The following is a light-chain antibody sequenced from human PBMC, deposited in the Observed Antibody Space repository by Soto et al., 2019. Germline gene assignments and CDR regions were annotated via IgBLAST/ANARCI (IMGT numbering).Light chain of an antibody. CDR1: DSDIGTYNY. V-gene: IGLV2-14*01. Sequence: QSALTQPASVSGSPGQSITISCTGSDSDIGTYNYVSWYQQSPGKAPKLIIHEVSNRPSGVSDRFSGSKSGNTASLTISGLQAEDEADYYCSSYIRGNTAVSFGGGTKLTVL. J-gene: IGLJ2*01. CDR2: EVS. CDR3: SSYIRGNTAVS.